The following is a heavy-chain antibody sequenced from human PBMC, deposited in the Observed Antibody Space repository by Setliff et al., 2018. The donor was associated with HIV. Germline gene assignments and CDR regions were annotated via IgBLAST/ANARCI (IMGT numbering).Heavy chain of an antibody. CDR2: INPYSGVT. CDR1: GYTFTGYF. V-gene: IGHV1-2*02. J-gene: IGHJ6*03. CDR3: ARVPVSNYYYYMDV. Sequence: ASVKVSCKASGYTFTGYFPHWVRQAPGQGLEWMGWINPYSGVTKYAQKFQGRVTMTTDISTSTAYMELRSLRSADSAVYYCARVPVSNYYYYMDVWGKGTTVTVSS.